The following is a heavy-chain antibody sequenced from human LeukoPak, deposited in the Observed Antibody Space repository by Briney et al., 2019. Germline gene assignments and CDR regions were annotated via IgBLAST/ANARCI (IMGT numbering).Heavy chain of an antibody. Sequence: PSETLSLTCTVSSGSMTDSCWSWFRQAPGKGLEWLGYIYPRGTTEYNPALRSRVTFSVGTSKKEATVRLSSVTASDTAVYYCTREGYGRSGYFLHFWGQGILVTVSS. V-gene: IGHV4-59*12. CDR2: IYPRGTT. D-gene: IGHD5-12*01. CDR1: SGSMTDSC. J-gene: IGHJ4*02. CDR3: TREGYGRSGYFLHF.